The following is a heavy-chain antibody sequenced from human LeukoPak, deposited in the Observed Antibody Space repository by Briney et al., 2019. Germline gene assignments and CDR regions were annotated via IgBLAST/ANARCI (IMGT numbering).Heavy chain of an antibody. CDR2: IYYSGST. CDR3: ARGRYYY. V-gene: IGHV4-39*07. CDR1: GGSISSSSYY. J-gene: IGHJ4*02. Sequence: SETLSLTCTVSGGSISSSSYYWGWIRQPPGKGLEWIGNIYYSGSTYYNPSLKSRVTISVDTSKNQFSLKLSSVTAADTAVYYCARGRYYYWGQGTLVTVSS. D-gene: IGHD1-14*01.